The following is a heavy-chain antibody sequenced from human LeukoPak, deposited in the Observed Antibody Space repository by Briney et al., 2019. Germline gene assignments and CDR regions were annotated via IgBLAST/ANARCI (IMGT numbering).Heavy chain of an antibody. Sequence: ASVKVSCKASGYTFTSYYMHWVRQAPGQGLEWMGIINPSGGSTSYAQKFQGRVTMTRDMSTSTVYMELSSLRSEDTAVYYCARTHDFWSGYYLFDYWGQGTLVTVSS. CDR3: ARTHDFWSGYYLFDY. CDR2: INPSGGST. J-gene: IGHJ4*02. D-gene: IGHD3-3*01. CDR1: GYTFTSYY. V-gene: IGHV1-46*01.